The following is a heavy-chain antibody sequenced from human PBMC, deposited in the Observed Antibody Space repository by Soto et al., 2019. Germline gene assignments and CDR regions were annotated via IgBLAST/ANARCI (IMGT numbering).Heavy chain of an antibody. CDR1: GFTFSSYA. J-gene: IGHJ6*02. V-gene: IGHV3-30-3*01. CDR3: ARDLRVRGPAHKLYYYYGMDV. Sequence: GGSLRLSCAASGFTFSSYAMHWVRQAPGKGLEWVAVISYDGSNKYYADSVKGRFTISRDNSKNTLYLQMNSLRAEDTAVYYCARDLRVRGPAHKLYYYYGMDVWGQGTTVTVSS. CDR2: ISYDGSNK. D-gene: IGHD3-10*01.